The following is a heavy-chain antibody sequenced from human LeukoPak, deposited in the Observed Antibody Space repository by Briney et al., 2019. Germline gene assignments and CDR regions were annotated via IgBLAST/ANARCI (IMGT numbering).Heavy chain of an antibody. Sequence: GASVKVSCKVSGYTLTELSMHRVRQAPGKGLEWMGGFDPEDGETIYAQKFQGRVTMTEDTSTDTAYMELSSLRSEDTAVYYCATVLLTGYYVGGMFDYWGQGTLVTVSS. CDR1: GYTLTELS. CDR3: ATVLLTGYYVGGMFDY. CDR2: FDPEDGET. D-gene: IGHD3-9*01. J-gene: IGHJ4*02. V-gene: IGHV1-24*01.